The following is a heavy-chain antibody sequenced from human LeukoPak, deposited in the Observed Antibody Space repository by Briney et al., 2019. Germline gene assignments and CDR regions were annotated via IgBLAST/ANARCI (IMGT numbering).Heavy chain of an antibody. V-gene: IGHV1-2*02. Sequence: ASVQVSCNASGYTFPGYYIHWVRPAPGQGLEWMGWVNPNSGGTNYAQKFEGRVTMTKDTSISTAYIELSRLRSDDTAVYYCVRGTREGYTYGRYYFDSWGQGTQVTVSS. CDR2: VNPNSGGT. D-gene: IGHD5-18*01. CDR3: VRGTREGYTYGRYYFDS. CDR1: GYTFPGYY. J-gene: IGHJ4*02.